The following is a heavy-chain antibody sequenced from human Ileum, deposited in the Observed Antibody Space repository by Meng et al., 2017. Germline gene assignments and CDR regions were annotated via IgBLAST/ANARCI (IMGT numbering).Heavy chain of an antibody. D-gene: IGHD2-8*01. CDR3: AKGTLGHCTHSTCYPFDS. J-gene: IGHJ4*02. Sequence: GESLKISCVASGFTFSNYAMTWVRQAPGKGLECLTVITGDGAATAYADSVKGRFTISRDNSKNMLYLEMNTLGADDTAVYYCAKGTLGHCTHSTCYPFDSWGQGTLVTGAS. CDR1: GFTFSNYA. CDR2: ITGDGAAT. V-gene: IGHV3-23*01.